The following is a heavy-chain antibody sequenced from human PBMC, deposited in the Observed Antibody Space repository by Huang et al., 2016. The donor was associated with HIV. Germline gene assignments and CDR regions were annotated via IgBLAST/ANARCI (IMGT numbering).Heavy chain of an antibody. CDR1: GGTVSSFS. V-gene: IGHV1-69*13. D-gene: IGHD5-18*01. CDR2: IIPLHDTT. CDR3: ARGVGNSNRGFDI. J-gene: IGHJ4*02. Sequence: QVQLVQSGAEMKKSGSSVKVSCKASGGTVSSFSFTWVRQAPGHGLEWMGGIIPLHDTTDLAKKFRGRVTLTADESTNTAFMELGGLTSQDTAVYYCARGVGNSNRGFDIWGQGTLVTVS.